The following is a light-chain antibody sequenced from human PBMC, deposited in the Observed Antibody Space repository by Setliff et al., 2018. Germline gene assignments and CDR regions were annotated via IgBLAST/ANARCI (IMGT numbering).Light chain of an antibody. J-gene: IGKJ4*01. V-gene: IGKV1-12*01. CDR1: QAIGSW. CDR3: QQSFNFPVS. Sequence: IQLTQSPPSLSASLGDRVIINCRASQAIGSWLAWYQQKPGQAPKLLISAASNLKTGVPSRFGGSGSGTDFSLTISGLQPEDFATYYCQQSFNFPVSFGGGTKVDIK. CDR2: AAS.